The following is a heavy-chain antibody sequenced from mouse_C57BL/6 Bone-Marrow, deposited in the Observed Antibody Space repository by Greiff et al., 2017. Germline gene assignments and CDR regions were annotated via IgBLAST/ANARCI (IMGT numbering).Heavy chain of an antibody. CDR1: GYTFTSYG. CDR3: ARSGYSGYFDF. J-gene: IGHJ2*01. Sequence: VQLQQPGAELVMPGASVKLSCKASGYTFTSYGISWVKQRTGQGLEWIGEIYPRSGNTYYNEKFKGKATLTADKSSSTAYMELRSLTSEDSAVXFCARSGYSGYFDFWGQGTTLTVSS. D-gene: IGHD2-12*01. CDR2: IYPRSGNT. V-gene: IGHV1-81*01.